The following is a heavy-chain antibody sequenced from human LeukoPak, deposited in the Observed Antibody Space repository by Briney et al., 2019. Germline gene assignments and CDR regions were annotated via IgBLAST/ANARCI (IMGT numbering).Heavy chain of an antibody. V-gene: IGHV3-23*01. Sequence: HPGGSLRLSCAASGFTFSSYAMSWVRQAPGRGLEWVSAISGSGGSTYYADSVKGRFTISRDNSKNTLYLQMNSLRAEDTAVYYCAKSLVTYSGGWSFDYWGQGTLVTVSS. CDR1: GFTFSSYA. CDR3: AKSLVTYSGGWSFDY. D-gene: IGHD6-19*01. CDR2: ISGSGGST. J-gene: IGHJ4*02.